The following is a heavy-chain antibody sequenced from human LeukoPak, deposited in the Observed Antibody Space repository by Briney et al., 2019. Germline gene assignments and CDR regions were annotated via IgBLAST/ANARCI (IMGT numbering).Heavy chain of an antibody. D-gene: IGHD6-6*01. J-gene: IGHJ4*02. Sequence: SETLSLTCTVSGGSISTYYWSWIRQTPGNGLEWIGYIYYSGSTNYNPSLKSRVTISVDTSKNQFSLKVNSVTAADTAVYYCARGTHSSSPIPLDYWGQGTLVTVSS. V-gene: IGHV4-59*01. CDR2: IYYSGST. CDR3: ARGTHSSSPIPLDY. CDR1: GGSISTYY.